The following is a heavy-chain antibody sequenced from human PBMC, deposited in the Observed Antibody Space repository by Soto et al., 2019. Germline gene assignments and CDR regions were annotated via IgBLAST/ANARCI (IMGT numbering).Heavy chain of an antibody. J-gene: IGHJ4*02. CDR3: ARVPWIDTAMVHFDY. V-gene: IGHV1-2*02. CDR1: GYTFTGYY. D-gene: IGHD5-18*01. Sequence: ASVKVSCKVSGYTFTGYYMHWVRQAPGQGLEWMGWINPNSGGTNYAQKFQGRVTMTRDTSISTAYMELSRLRSDDTAVYYCARVPWIDTAMVHFDYWGQGTLVTVSS. CDR2: INPNSGGT.